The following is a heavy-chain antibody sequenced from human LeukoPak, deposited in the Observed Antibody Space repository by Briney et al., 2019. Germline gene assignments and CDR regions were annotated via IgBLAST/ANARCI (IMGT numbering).Heavy chain of an antibody. V-gene: IGHV4-39*07. CDR2: INHSGST. CDR3: ARGLLPLRAHNDY. J-gene: IGHJ4*02. Sequence: SETLSLTCTVSGGSISSSSYYWGWIRQPPGKGREWIGEINHSGSTNYNPSLKSRVTISVDTSKNQFSLKLSSVTAADTAVYYCARGLLPLRAHNDYWGQGTLVTVSS. CDR1: GGSISSSSYY. D-gene: IGHD2-15*01.